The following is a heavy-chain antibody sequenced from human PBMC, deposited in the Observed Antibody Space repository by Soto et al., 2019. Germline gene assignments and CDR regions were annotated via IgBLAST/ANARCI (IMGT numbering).Heavy chain of an antibody. CDR3: AKDLTPFIYYDSSGYQDNWFDP. V-gene: IGHV3-23*01. CDR2: ISGSGGST. J-gene: IGHJ5*02. D-gene: IGHD3-22*01. CDR1: GFTFSSYA. Sequence: PGGSLRLSCAASGFTFSSYAMSWVRQAPGKGLEWVSAISGSGGSTYYADSVKGRFTISRDNSKNTLYLQMNSLRAEDTAVYYCAKDLTPFIYYDSSGYQDNWFDPWGQGTPVTVSS.